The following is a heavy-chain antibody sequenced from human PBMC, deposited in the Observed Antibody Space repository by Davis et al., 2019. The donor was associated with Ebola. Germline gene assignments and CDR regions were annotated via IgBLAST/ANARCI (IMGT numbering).Heavy chain of an antibody. D-gene: IGHD5-12*01. J-gene: IGHJ3*02. Sequence: MPSETLSLTCTVSGPSITYHYWTWVRQAQGKGLEWIGHIDDSGNTEYSPSLKSRVTISRDTSKNQFYLRVSSVTTADTAIYYCARDNIVATTNDAFDIWGQGTMVTVSS. CDR2: IDDSGNT. V-gene: IGHV4-59*11. CDR1: GPSITYHY. CDR3: ARDNIVATTNDAFDI.